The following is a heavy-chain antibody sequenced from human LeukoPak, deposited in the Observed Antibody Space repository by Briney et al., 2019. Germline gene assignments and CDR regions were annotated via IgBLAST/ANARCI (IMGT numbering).Heavy chain of an antibody. V-gene: IGHV4-39*07. J-gene: IGHJ4*02. Sequence: SETLSLTCTVSGGSISSSSYYWGWIRQPPGKGLEWIGSIYYSGSTYYNPSLKSRVTISVDTSKNQFSLKLSSVTAADTAVYYCARGAPSSPFDYWGQGTLVTVSS. CDR2: IYYSGST. CDR1: GGSISSSSYY. D-gene: IGHD2-15*01. CDR3: ARGAPSSPFDY.